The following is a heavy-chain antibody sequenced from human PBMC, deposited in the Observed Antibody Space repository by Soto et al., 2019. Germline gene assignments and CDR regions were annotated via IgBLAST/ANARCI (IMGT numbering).Heavy chain of an antibody. D-gene: IGHD4-4*01. Sequence: GGSLRLSCAASGFTFSSYSMNWVRQAPGKGLEWVSSISSSSSYIYYADSVKGRFTISRDNAKNSLYLQMNSLRAEDTAVYYCARDKTLTVTSYYFDYWGQGTLVTVSS. CDR1: GFTFSSYS. CDR2: ISSSSSYI. V-gene: IGHV3-21*01. CDR3: ARDKTLTVTSYYFDY. J-gene: IGHJ4*02.